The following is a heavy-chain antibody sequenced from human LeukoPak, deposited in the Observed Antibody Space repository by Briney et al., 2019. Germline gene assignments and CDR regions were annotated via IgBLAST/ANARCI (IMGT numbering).Heavy chain of an antibody. D-gene: IGHD3-16*02. CDR1: GFTFSNYV. V-gene: IGHV3-30*01. J-gene: IGHJ4*02. CDR2: VSYDGSWD. Sequence: QSGRSLRLSCAASGFTFSNYVMHWVRQTPGKGLEWVAFVSYDGSWDSHSDSVKGRFTISRDDSKNTLYLQMTRLRAEDTAVYYCTREERGYIPAFWGQGTLVTVSS. CDR3: TREERGYIPAF.